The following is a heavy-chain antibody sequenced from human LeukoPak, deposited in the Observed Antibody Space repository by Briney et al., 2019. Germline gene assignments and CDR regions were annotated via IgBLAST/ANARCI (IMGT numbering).Heavy chain of an antibody. CDR1: GGSISSYY. CDR3: ARQARYCGGGTCFDS. J-gene: IGHJ5*01. CDR2: IYYSGST. Sequence: SETLSLTCAVYGGSISSYYWTWIRQPPGKGLEWTGYIYYSGSTNYNPSLKSRVSISVDTSKNQFSLNLSSVTAADTAVYYCARQARYCGGGTCFDSWGQGTLVTVSS. V-gene: IGHV4-59*08. D-gene: IGHD2-15*01.